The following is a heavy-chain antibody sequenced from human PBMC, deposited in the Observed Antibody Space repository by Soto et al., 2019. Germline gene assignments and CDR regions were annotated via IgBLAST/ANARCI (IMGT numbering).Heavy chain of an antibody. D-gene: IGHD4-17*01. CDR1: GYTFTSYY. CDR3: ARESLTTVITDYGMDV. Sequence: ASLKFSCKSSGYTFTSYYMHWVRQAPGQGLEWMGIINPSGGSTSYAQKFQGRVTMTRDTSTSTVYMELSSLRSEDTAVYYCARESLTTVITDYGMDVWGQGTTVTV. J-gene: IGHJ6*02. V-gene: IGHV1-46*01. CDR2: INPSGGST.